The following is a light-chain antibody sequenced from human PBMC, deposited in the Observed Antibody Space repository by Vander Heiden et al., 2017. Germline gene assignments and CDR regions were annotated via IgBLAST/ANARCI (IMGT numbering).Light chain of an antibody. Sequence: DVVMTQSPLSLPVTLGQPASISCRSSQSLLYRDGNTYWYWLNPRPGPSPRRLIDKVSNRDSRVPDRGSGSGSGTDLTMESSRVEDEDVGVYYCMQGTHWPHTFGQGTKLEIK. V-gene: IGKV2-30*01. CDR1: QSLLYRDGNTY. CDR3: MQGTHWPHT. J-gene: IGKJ2*01. CDR2: KVS.